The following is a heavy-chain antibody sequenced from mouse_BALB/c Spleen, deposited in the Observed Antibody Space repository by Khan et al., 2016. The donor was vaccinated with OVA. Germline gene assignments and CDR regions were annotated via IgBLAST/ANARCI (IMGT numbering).Heavy chain of an antibody. D-gene: IGHD6-1*01. J-gene: IGHJ2*01. Sequence: QIQLVQSGPELKKPGETVKISCKASGYTFKNYVMNWVKQSPGKGLKWMGWINTYTGEPTYADDFKGRFAFSLETSASTAYLQINSLKNEDTAIYFCVRCHGGYWGQGTTLTVSS. V-gene: IGHV9-3-1*01. CDR3: VRCHGGY. CDR2: INTYTGEP. CDR1: GYTFKNYV.